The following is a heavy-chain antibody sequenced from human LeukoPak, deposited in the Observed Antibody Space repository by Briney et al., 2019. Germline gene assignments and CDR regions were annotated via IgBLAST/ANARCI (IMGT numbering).Heavy chain of an antibody. CDR1: GFPFSGYS. Sequence: GGSLRLSCAGSGFPFSGYSMNWVRQTPGKGLEWVSSMSILSGITYYAESVKGRFTVSRDNAKNLLQLQMNSLRVEDTAIYYCAREFEYSTSGAGYWGQGTLVTVSS. CDR2: MSILSGIT. D-gene: IGHD6-6*01. V-gene: IGHV3-21*01. J-gene: IGHJ4*02. CDR3: AREFEYSTSGAGY.